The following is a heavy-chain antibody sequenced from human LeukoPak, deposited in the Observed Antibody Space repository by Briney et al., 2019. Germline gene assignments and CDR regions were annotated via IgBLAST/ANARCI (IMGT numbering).Heavy chain of an antibody. D-gene: IGHD3-22*01. CDR2: IYHSGST. CDR3: ASYYYDSSGYPAYFDY. Sequence: SETLSLTCAVSGYSISSGYYWGWIRLPPGKGLEWIGTIYHSGSTNYNPSLKSRVTISVDTSKNQFSLKLSSVTAADTAVYYCASYYYDSSGYPAYFDYWGQGTLVTVSS. CDR1: GYSISSGYY. V-gene: IGHV4-38-2*01. J-gene: IGHJ4*02.